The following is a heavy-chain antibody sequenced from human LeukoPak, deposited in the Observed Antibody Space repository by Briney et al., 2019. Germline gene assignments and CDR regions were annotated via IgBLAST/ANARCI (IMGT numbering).Heavy chain of an antibody. J-gene: IGHJ3*02. CDR3: ARDRETYYDILTGYYTLGDAFDI. CDR1: GFTFSTYW. CDR2: INRHASST. V-gene: IGHV3-74*01. Sequence: GGSLRFSCAASGFTFSTYWMHWVLQTPRKGLVWVSRINRHASSTSYADSLKRRFTISRDNAQNTLYLQMNSLRAADTAVYYCARDRETYYDILTGYYTLGDAFDIWGQGTMVTVSS. D-gene: IGHD3-9*01.